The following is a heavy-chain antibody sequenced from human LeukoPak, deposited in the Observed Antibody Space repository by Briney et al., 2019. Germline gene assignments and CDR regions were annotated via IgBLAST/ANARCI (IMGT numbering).Heavy chain of an antibody. CDR3: ARGKGWYDYVWGSYRYSFDY. V-gene: IGHV4-34*01. J-gene: IGHJ4*02. CDR1: GGSFSGYY. D-gene: IGHD3-16*02. CDR2: INHSGST. Sequence: SETLSLTCAVYGGSFSGYYWSWIRQPPGKGLEWIGEINHSGSTNYNPSLKSRVTILVNTSKNQFSLKLSSVTAADTAVYYCARGKGWYDYVWGSYRYSFDYWGQGTLVTVSS.